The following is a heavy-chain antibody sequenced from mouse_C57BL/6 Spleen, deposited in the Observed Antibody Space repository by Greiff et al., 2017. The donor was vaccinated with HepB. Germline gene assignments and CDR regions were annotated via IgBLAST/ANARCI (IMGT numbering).Heavy chain of an antibody. CDR1: GFSLTSYA. J-gene: IGHJ1*03. V-gene: IGHV2-9-1*01. Sequence: QVQLKESGPGLVAPSQSLSITCTVSGFSLTSYAISWVRQPPGKGLEWLGVIWTGGGTNYNSALKSRLSISKDNSKSQVFLKMNSLQTDDTARYYCARNGGFYYGNYAGYFDVWGTGTTVTVSS. D-gene: IGHD2-1*01. CDR3: ARNGGFYYGNYAGYFDV. CDR2: IWTGGGT.